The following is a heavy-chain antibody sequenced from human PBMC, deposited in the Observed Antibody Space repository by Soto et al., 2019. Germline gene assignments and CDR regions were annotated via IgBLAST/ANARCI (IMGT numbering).Heavy chain of an antibody. CDR1: GASISRYY. Sequence: PSETLSLTCTVSGASISRYYWSWIRKPPGKGLEWIGYIYNTGSAYYNPSLKSRVTISVDTSKNQFSLKLSSVTAADTAVYYCARVVVIPWFDPWGQGTLVTVSS. CDR2: IYNTGSA. CDR3: ARVVVIPWFDP. D-gene: IGHD3-22*01. V-gene: IGHV4-4*09. J-gene: IGHJ5*02.